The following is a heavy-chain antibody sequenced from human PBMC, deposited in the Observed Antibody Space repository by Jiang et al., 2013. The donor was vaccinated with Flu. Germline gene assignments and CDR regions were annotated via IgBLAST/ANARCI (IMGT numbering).Heavy chain of an antibody. J-gene: IGHJ5*02. CDR2: GET. Sequence: GETIYAQKFQGRVTMTEDTSTDTAYMELSSLRSEDTAVYYCATHASSGSYLPWGQGTLVTVSS. CDR3: ATHASSGSYLP. V-gene: IGHV1-24*01. D-gene: IGHD1-26*01.